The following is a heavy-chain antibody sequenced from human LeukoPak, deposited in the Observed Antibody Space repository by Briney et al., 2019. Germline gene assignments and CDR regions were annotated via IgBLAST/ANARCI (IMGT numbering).Heavy chain of an antibody. J-gene: IGHJ2*01. Sequence: PGGSLRLSCAASGFTFSSCAMSWVRQAPGKGQGWVSTLIGSGYSTYYADSVKGRLTISRDNSKNTLYLHMNSLRAEDTAVYYCAKMKGSAMVKWYSDLWGRGTLVTVSS. CDR1: GFTFSSCA. D-gene: IGHD5-18*01. CDR3: AKMKGSAMVKWYSDL. CDR2: LIGSGYST. V-gene: IGHV3-23*01.